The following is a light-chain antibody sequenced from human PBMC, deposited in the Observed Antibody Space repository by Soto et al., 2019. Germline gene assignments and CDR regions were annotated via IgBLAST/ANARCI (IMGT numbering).Light chain of an antibody. CDR2: KAS. V-gene: IGKV1-5*03. CDR1: QSIGYR. CDR3: QQYNTFPWA. J-gene: IGKJ1*01. Sequence: DIQMTQSPSTLSASVGDRVTITCRASQSIGYRLAWYQQKPGKAPKVLIYKASNLESGVPSRFSGSGSGTESTLTIGRLLPDGFAAYYSQQYNTFPWAVGQGTKVDIK.